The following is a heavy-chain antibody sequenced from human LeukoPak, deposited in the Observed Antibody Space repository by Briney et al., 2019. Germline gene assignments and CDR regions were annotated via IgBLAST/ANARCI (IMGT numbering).Heavy chain of an antibody. CDR2: MSGSGVST. CDR1: GFTFSSYA. Sequence: PGGSLRLPCAASGFTFSSYAMSWVRQAPGKGLEWVSSMSGSGVSTYYADSVKGRFTISRDNSENTLYLQMNSLRAEDTAVYYCAKVVIGDYVFDAFDIWGQGTMVTVSS. J-gene: IGHJ3*02. V-gene: IGHV3-23*01. CDR3: AKVVIGDYVFDAFDI. D-gene: IGHD4-17*01.